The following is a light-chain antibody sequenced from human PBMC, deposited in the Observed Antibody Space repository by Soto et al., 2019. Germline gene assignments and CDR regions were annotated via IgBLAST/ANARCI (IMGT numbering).Light chain of an antibody. Sequence: DIQMTQSPSTLSASVGDRVTITCRASQSIRTWLAWYQQEPGKAPKLLIHKASSLQCGVPSRFRGSGSGTDCTLTISSLHPDDFATYYYQQYNSYSPTFGQGTRVYIK. V-gene: IGKV1-5*03. CDR2: KAS. J-gene: IGKJ1*01. CDR3: QQYNSYSPT. CDR1: QSIRTW.